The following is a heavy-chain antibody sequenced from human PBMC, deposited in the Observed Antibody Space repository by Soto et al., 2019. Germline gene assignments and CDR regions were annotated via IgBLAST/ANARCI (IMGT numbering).Heavy chain of an antibody. CDR1: GYTFTSYG. CDR3: ARVRVYDFWSGYKAHSDP. D-gene: IGHD3-3*01. CDR2: ISAYNGNT. J-gene: IGHJ5*02. V-gene: IGHV1-18*01. Sequence: ASVKVSCKASGYTFTSYGISWVRQAPGQGLEWMGWISAYNGNTNYAQKLQGRVTMTTDTSTSTAYMELRSLRSDDTAVYYCARVRVYDFWSGYKAHSDPWGKGTLVTVSS.